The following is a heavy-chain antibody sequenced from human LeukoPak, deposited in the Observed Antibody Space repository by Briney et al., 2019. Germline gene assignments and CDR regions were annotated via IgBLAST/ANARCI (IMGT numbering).Heavy chain of an antibody. CDR1: GGSISSSNW. CDR3: ARARSYCSSTSCYGGAFAY. CDR2: IYHSGST. Sequence: SGTLSLTCAVSGGSISSSNWWSWVRQPPGKGLEWIGEIYHSGSTNYNPSLKSRVTISVDNSKNQFSLKLSSVTAADTAVYYCARARSYCSSTSCYGGAFAYGARGPLATVS. V-gene: IGHV4-4*02. D-gene: IGHD2-2*01. J-gene: IGHJ4*02.